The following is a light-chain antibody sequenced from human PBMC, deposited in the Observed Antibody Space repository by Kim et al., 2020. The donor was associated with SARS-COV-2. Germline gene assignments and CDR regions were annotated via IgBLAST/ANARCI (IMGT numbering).Light chain of an antibody. CDR3: PVWDRRSVHV. J-gene: IGLJ3*02. CDR2: YDS. CDR1: FIGSKS. Sequence: SYELTQPPSLSVAPGKTASITCEGDFIGSKSVHWYQQKPGQAPVLVVYYDSDRPSGIPERFAGSNSGNTATLTIGRVEAGDEAEYYCPVWDRRSVHVFGGGTQLTVL. V-gene: IGLV3-21*04.